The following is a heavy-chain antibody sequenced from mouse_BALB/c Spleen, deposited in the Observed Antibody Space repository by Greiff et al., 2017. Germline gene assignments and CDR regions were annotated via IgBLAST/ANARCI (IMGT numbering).Heavy chain of an antibody. J-gene: IGHJ4*01. CDR1: GFSLTSYG. CDR2: IWSDGST. CDR3: ARQGLRRNYAMDY. Sequence: QVQLKESGPDLVAPSQSLSITCTVSGFSLTSYGVHWVRQPPGKGLEWLVVIWSDGSTTYNSALKSRLSISKDNSKSQVFLKMNSLQTDDTAMYYCARQGLRRNYAMDYWGQGTSVTVSS. D-gene: IGHD2-4*01. V-gene: IGHV2-6-2*01.